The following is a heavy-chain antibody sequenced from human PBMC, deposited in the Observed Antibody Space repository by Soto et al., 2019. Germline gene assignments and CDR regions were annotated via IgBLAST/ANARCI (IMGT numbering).Heavy chain of an antibody. CDR2: VYYSGSP. V-gene: IGHV4-59*01. Sequence: QVKLQESGPGLVKPSETLSLRCTVSGGSMRTYYWSWVRQPPGKGLEWIGNVYYSGSPTYSPSLRSRLTMSVDLSKNQFSLNLTSMTAADTAVYYCARDIRHLGYFIGPSCYVAFDFWGQGKMVTVSS. CDR3: ARDIRHLGYFIGPSCYVAFDF. J-gene: IGHJ3*01. D-gene: IGHD2-15*01. CDR1: GGSMRTYY.